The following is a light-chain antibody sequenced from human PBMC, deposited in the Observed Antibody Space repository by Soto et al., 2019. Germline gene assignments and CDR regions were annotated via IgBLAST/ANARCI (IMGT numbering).Light chain of an antibody. CDR3: EQTKSLPFT. CDR1: QGIGTS. Sequence: DIQMTQSPSSVSASIGDRVTITCRASQGIGTSLAWYQQKPGKAPELLIYAATTVHSGVPSRFSGSGSGTEFTPTISGLQPADLASYFCEQTKSLPFTFGPGSKVHIK. J-gene: IGKJ3*01. V-gene: IGKV1-12*01. CDR2: AAT.